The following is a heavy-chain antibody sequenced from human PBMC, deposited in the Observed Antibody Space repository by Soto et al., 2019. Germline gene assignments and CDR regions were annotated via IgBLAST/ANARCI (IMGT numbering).Heavy chain of an antibody. CDR2: INTAGSTK. V-gene: IGHV3-48*03. Sequence: GGSLRLSCAASGFTFSNFEMHRVRQAPGKGLEWVSYINTAGSTKYYAESVKGRFTISRDNARNSLFLQMNSLRAEDTAVYYCARAECSSPDCLTAYYSYGLDVWGQGPTVTVSS. CDR1: GFTFSNFE. D-gene: IGHD3-9*01. CDR3: ARAECSSPDCLTAYYSYGLDV. J-gene: IGHJ6*02.